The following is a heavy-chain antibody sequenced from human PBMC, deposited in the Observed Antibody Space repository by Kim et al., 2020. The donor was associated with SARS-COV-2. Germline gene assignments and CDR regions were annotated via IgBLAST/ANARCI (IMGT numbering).Heavy chain of an antibody. Sequence: ASVKVSCKASGYTFTSHGISWVRQAPGQGLEWMGWISGFTGNAQYEQKFQGRATLTTDTSTSTAYMELKRLRSDDADVYYCARVRTVRFYFYYMDVWGRG. J-gene: IGHJ6*03. CDR3: ARVRTVRFYFYYMDV. CDR1: GYTFTSHG. D-gene: IGHD3-10*01. CDR2: ISGFTGNA. V-gene: IGHV1-18*01.